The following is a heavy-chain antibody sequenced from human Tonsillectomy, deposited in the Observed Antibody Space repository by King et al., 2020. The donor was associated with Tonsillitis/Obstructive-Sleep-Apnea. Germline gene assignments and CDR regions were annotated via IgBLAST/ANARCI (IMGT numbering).Heavy chain of an antibody. J-gene: IGHJ3*02. V-gene: IGHV4-31*01. CDR3: ARIRSGYAGYAFDI. Sequence: QLQESGPGLVKPSQTLSLTCTVSGGSISSGDYYWSWIRQHPGEGLEWIGYIYYSGRTFYNPSLKSLVTISADTSKNQFSLKLSLVTAADTAVYYCARIRSGYAGYAFDIWGQGTMVTVSS. CDR2: IYYSGRT. CDR1: GGSISSGDYY. D-gene: IGHD3-3*01.